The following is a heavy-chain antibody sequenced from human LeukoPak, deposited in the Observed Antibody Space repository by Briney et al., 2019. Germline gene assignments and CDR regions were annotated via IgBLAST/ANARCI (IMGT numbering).Heavy chain of an antibody. Sequence: GGTLRLSCAASGFTFSSYWMSWVRQAPGKGLEWVANIKQDGGEKYYVDSVKGRFTISRDNAQNSLYLQMNSLRAEDTAMYYCAKTYYYSSGNFWGQGTLVTVSS. CDR3: AKTYYYSSGNF. CDR2: IKQDGGEK. V-gene: IGHV3-7*01. J-gene: IGHJ4*02. CDR1: GFTFSSYW. D-gene: IGHD3-10*01.